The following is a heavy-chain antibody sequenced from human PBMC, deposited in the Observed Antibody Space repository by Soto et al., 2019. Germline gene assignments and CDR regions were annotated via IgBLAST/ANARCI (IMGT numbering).Heavy chain of an antibody. J-gene: IGHJ6*02. CDR2: IIPILGIA. V-gene: IGHV1-69*02. D-gene: IGHD4-4*01. CDR1: GGTFSSYT. Sequence: ASVKVSCKASGGTFSSYTISWVRQAPGQGLEWMGRIIPILGIANYAQKFQGRVTITADKSTSTAYMELSSLRSEDTAVYYCATSRDGYSHTYYYYGMDVWGQGTTVTVSS. CDR3: ATSRDGYSHTYYYYGMDV.